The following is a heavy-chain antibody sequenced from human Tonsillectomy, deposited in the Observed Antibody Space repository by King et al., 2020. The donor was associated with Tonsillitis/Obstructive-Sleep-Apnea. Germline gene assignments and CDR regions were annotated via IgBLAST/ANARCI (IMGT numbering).Heavy chain of an antibody. J-gene: IGHJ4*02. CDR3: AREKDGDYFDY. V-gene: IGHV3-21*01. CDR2: IRGSSSYI. CDR1: GFTFSNYN. Sequence: QLVQSGGGLVKAGGSLRLSCSASGFTFSNYNMNWVRQAPGKGLEWVSSIRGSSSYIYYADSMKGRFTISRDNARNSLYLQMSSLRAEDTAVYCCAREKDGDYFDYWGQGTLVSVSS. D-gene: IGHD4-17*01.